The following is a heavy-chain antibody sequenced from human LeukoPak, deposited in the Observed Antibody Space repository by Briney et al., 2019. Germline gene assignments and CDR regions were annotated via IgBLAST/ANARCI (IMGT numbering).Heavy chain of an antibody. J-gene: IGHJ4*02. Sequence: SETLSLTCTVSGASISFYYWSWIRQPPGKGLEWIGYIYYSGSTNYNLSLKSRVTMSIDTSKNHFSLNLNSVTAADTAVYYCARDYTGSYYFDYWGQGTLVTVSS. D-gene: IGHD1-26*01. V-gene: IGHV4-59*01. CDR3: ARDYTGSYYFDY. CDR2: IYYSGST. CDR1: GASISFYY.